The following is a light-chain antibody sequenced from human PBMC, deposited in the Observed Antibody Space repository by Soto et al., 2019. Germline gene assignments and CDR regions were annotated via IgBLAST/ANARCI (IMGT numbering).Light chain of an antibody. CDR3: QVWDVSSVHFV. V-gene: IGLV3-21*02. J-gene: IGLJ1*01. CDR2: DDA. Sequence: SYELTQPPSVSVAPGQTARITCGGINIGSKSVHWYRQKPGQATVLVVYDDADRPSGIPERFSGSNSGNTAALTISRVEAGDEADYFCQVWDVSSVHFVFGTGTKVTVL. CDR1: NIGSKS.